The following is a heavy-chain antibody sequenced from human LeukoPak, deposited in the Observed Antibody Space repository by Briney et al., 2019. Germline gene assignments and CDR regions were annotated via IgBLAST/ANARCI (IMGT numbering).Heavy chain of an antibody. Sequence: PGGSLRLSCGASGFTFDDYWMSWVRQAPGKGLEWVSSISSSSSYIYYADSVKGRFTISRDNAKNSLYLQMNSLRAEDTAVYYCASIYYDTDYWGQGTLVTASS. J-gene: IGHJ4*02. CDR2: ISSSSSYI. CDR3: ASIYYDTDY. CDR1: GFTFDDYW. D-gene: IGHD3-22*01. V-gene: IGHV3-21*01.